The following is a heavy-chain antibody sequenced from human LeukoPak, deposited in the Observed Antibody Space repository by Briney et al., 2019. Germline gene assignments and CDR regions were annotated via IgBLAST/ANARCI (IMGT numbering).Heavy chain of an antibody. Sequence: ASVKVSCKASGYTFTSYYMHWVRRAPGQGLEWMGIINPSGGSTSYAQKFQGRVTMTRDTSRSTVYMELSSLRSEDTAVYYCARAGGDYYDSSGVDYWGQGTLVTVSS. CDR1: GYTFTSYY. D-gene: IGHD3-22*01. CDR3: ARAGGDYYDSSGVDY. CDR2: INPSGGST. J-gene: IGHJ4*02. V-gene: IGHV1-46*01.